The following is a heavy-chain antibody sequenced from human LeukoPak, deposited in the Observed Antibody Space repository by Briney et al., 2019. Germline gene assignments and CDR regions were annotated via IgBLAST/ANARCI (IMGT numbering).Heavy chain of an antibody. CDR1: GGSFSGYY. V-gene: IGHV4-34*01. CDR3: ASLVREGSYLT. J-gene: IGHJ5*02. Sequence: PSETLSLTCAVYGGSFSGYYWSWIRQPPGKGLEWIGEINHSGSTNYNPSLKSRVTISVDTSKNQFSLKLSSVTAADTAVYYCASLVREGSYLTWGQGTLVTVSS. CDR2: INHSGST. D-gene: IGHD3-10*01.